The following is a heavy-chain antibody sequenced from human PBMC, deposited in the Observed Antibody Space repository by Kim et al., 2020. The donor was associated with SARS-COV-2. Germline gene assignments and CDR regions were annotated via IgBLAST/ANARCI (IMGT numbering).Heavy chain of an antibody. Sequence: GGSLRLFCAASGFTFTTYSMDWVRQAPGKGLEWVAFISSSSGETTHYSDSVRGRFTISRDNAKNSVSLQMSSLRVEDTAVYYCARGWRQNSFDQWGQGIL. CDR2: ISSSSGETT. V-gene: IGHV3-48*04. J-gene: IGHJ4*02. CDR1: GFTFTTYS. CDR3: ARGWRQNSFDQ.